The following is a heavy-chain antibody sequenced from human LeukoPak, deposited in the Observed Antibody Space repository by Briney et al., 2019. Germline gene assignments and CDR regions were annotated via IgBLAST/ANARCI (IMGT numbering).Heavy chain of an antibody. V-gene: IGHV1-69*05. CDR1: GGTFSSYA. CDR2: IIPILGAA. J-gene: IGHJ5*02. CDR3: ARAGNWNDNWFDP. D-gene: IGHD1-1*01. Sequence: SVKVSCKASGGTFSSYAISLVRQAPGQGLEWMGGIIPILGAANYAQKFQGRVTITTDESTSTAYMELSSLRSADTAVYYCARAGNWNDNWFDPWGQGTLVTVSS.